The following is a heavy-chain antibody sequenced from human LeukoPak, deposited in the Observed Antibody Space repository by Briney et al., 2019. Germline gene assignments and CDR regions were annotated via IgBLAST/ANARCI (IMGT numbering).Heavy chain of an antibody. CDR1: GGSISTSNYY. CDR2: IFYSGST. D-gene: IGHD2-2*01. CDR3: ARHQPIVVVPIDP. V-gene: IGHV4-39*01. J-gene: IGHJ5*02. Sequence: SETLSLTCTVSGGSISTSNYYWGWVRQPPGKGLEWIGNIFYSGSTYYNPSLKSRVTISVDTSKNQFSLKLSSVTAADTAVYYCARHQPIVVVPIDPWGQGTLVTVSS.